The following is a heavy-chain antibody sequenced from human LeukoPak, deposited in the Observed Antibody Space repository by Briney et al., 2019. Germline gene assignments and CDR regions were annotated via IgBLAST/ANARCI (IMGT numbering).Heavy chain of an antibody. CDR3: ARVIRGDFDY. Sequence: ASVKLSCYASAYTFTGYYMRWVRQAPGPGLEWMGGINPNSGGTNYAQKFQGRVTMTRDTSISTAYMELSRLRSDDTAVYYCARVIRGDFDYWGQGTLVTVSS. CDR1: AYTFTGYY. CDR2: INPNSGGT. D-gene: IGHD3-16*02. V-gene: IGHV1-2*02. J-gene: IGHJ4*02.